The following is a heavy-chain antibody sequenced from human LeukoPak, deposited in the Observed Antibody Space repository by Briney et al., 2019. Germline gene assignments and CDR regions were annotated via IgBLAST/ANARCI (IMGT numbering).Heavy chain of an antibody. J-gene: IGHJ4*02. CDR1: GFTFSSYG. CDR2: IWYDGSNK. Sequence: GGSLRLSCAASGFTFSSYGMHWVRQAPGKGLEWVAVIWYDGSNKYYADSVKGRFTISRDNSKNTLYLQMNSLRAEDTAVYYCARQAISPLRFLEWLFDYFDYWGQGTLVTVSS. V-gene: IGHV3-33*01. CDR3: ARQAISPLRFLEWLFDYFDY. D-gene: IGHD3-3*01.